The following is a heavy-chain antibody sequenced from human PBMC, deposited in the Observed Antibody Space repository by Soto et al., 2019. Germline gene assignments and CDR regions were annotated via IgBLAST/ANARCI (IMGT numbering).Heavy chain of an antibody. J-gene: IGHJ6*02. CDR2: INSGNGNT. Sequence: QVQLVQSGAEVKKPGASVQVSCKTSGYTFTGYAIHWVRQAPGQRLEWMGWINSGNGNTKYSQKFQGRVTITRDTSANPVYMDLTSLRSEDTAVYSWARGDSYTAFYVMDVWGQGTTVTVSS. V-gene: IGHV1-3*01. D-gene: IGHD2-21*02. CDR1: GYTFTGYA. CDR3: ARGDSYTAFYVMDV.